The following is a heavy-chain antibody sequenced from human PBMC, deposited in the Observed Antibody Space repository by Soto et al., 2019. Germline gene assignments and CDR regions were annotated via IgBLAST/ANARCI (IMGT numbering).Heavy chain of an antibody. J-gene: IGHJ4*02. Sequence: SETLSLTCTVSGGSITGYHWTWIRQPPGKGLEWIGYVHSTGSTNYNPSLNSRVAISIDTSKNQFSLQLTSVTAADTAMYYCARDGNWRLDYWGQGALVTVSS. V-gene: IGHV4-4*08. CDR3: ARDGNWRLDY. CDR2: VHSTGST. D-gene: IGHD1-1*01. CDR1: GGSITGYH.